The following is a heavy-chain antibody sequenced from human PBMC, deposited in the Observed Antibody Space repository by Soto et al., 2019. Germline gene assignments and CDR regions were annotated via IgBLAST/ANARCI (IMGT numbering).Heavy chain of an antibody. CDR3: ARALNPAYCSGGSCPFYFDC. CDR1: GFTFSSYS. CDR2: ISSSSSNI. Sequence: EVQLVESGGGLVQPGGSLRLSCGASGFTFSSYSMNWVRQAPGKGLEWVSYISSSSSNIYYPDSVEGRFTISRDNAKNSLYLQMNSLRAEDTAVYYCARALNPAYCSGGSCPFYFDCWGQGTLVTVSS. J-gene: IGHJ4*02. V-gene: IGHV3-48*01. D-gene: IGHD2-15*01.